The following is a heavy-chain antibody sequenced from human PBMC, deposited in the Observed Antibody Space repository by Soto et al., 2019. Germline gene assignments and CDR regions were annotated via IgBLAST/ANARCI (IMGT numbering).Heavy chain of an antibody. D-gene: IGHD3-22*01. V-gene: IGHV4-30-2*01. Sequence: PXESLSVPCAVSGGSIRSGSYSWSWIRQPPGKGLEWIGYIYHSGSTYYNPSLKSRVTISVDRSKNQFSLKLSSVTAADTAVYYCARGTYYYDSSGYYYYDAFDFWGQGTMVTVSS. CDR3: ARGTYYYDSSGYYYYDAFDF. CDR2: IYHSGST. J-gene: IGHJ3*01. CDR1: GGSIRSGSYS.